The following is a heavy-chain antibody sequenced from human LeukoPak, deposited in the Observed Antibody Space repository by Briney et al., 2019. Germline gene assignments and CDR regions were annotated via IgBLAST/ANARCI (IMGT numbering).Heavy chain of an antibody. V-gene: IGHV3-30-3*01. CDR2: ISYDGSDK. Sequence: PGGSLRLSCAASGFTFSSYAMHWVRQAPGKGLEWVAVISYDGSDKYYADSVKGRFTISRDNSKNTLYLQMNSLRAEDTAVYYCARALASYYYYGMDVWGQGTTVTVSS. J-gene: IGHJ6*02. CDR3: ARALASYYYYGMDV. CDR1: GFTFSSYA.